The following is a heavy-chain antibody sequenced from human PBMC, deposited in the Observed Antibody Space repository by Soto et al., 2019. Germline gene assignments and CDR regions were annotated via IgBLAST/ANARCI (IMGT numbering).Heavy chain of an antibody. J-gene: IGHJ5*02. CDR1: GDSVASNSSA. CDR2: TYYRSKWYN. D-gene: IGHD3-22*01. V-gene: IGHV6-1*01. CDR3: ARGTMIDWFDP. Sequence: SQTLSLTCAISGDSVASNSSAWNCISQSPSRGLEWLGRTYYRSKWYNDYAVSVKSRITINPDTSKNQFSLQLNSVTPEDTAVYYCARGTMIDWFDPWGQGTLVTVSS.